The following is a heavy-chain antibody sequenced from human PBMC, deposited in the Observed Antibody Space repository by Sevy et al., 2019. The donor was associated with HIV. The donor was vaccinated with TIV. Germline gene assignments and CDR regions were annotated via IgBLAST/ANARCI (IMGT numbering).Heavy chain of an antibody. Sequence: GGSLRLSCAASGFTFSSYDMHWVRQVTGQGLEWVSGIGIAGDTYYPGSVKGRFTISRENARNSLDLQMNSLSAGDTAVYYCVRGNNLGELGYWFDPWGQGTLVTVSS. J-gene: IGHJ5*02. V-gene: IGHV3-13*01. CDR1: GFTFSSYD. D-gene: IGHD3-10*01. CDR3: VRGNNLGELGYWFDP. CDR2: IGIAGDT.